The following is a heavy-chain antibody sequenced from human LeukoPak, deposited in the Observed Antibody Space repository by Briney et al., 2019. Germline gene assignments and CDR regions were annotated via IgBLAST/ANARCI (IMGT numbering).Heavy chain of an antibody. J-gene: IGHJ4*02. CDR1: GYSFTNYW. CDR3: ARHGVEYSSSLGLDY. V-gene: IGHV5-51*01. CDR2: IYPGDSDT. Sequence: GESLKISCKGSGYSFTNYWIGWVRQMPRKGLEWMGIIYPGDSDTRYSPSFQGQVTISADKSISTAYLQWSSLKASDTAMYYCARHGVEYSSSLGLDYWGQGTLVTVSS. D-gene: IGHD6-6*01.